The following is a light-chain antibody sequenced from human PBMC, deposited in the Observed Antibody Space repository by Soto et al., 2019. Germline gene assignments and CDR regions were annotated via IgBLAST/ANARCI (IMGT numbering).Light chain of an antibody. J-gene: IGKJ5*01. CDR1: QSVRSSY. V-gene: IGKV3-20*01. CDR3: QQYGSSEII. Sequence: EIVLTQSPGTLSLSPGERATLSCRASQSVRSSYLAWYQQKPGQAPRLFIYGASSRATGIPDRFSGSVSGTDFTLTITRLEPEDFAVFYCQQYGSSEIIFGQGTRLEIK. CDR2: GAS.